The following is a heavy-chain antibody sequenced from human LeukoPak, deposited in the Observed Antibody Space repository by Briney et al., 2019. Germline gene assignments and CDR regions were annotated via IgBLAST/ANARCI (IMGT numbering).Heavy chain of an antibody. CDR3: ASRNSLFI. V-gene: IGHV3-7*01. CDR2: IKQDGSEK. CDR1: GFTFGDYA. J-gene: IGHJ4*02. Sequence: GGSLRLSCRASGFTFGDYAMTWFRQAPGKGLEWVANIKQDGSEKYYVDSVKGRFTISRDNAKNSLYLQMNSLRAEDTAVYYCASRNSLFIWGQGTLVTVSS. D-gene: IGHD4-23*01.